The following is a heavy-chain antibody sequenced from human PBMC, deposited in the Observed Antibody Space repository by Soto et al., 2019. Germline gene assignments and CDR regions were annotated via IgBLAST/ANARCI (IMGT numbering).Heavy chain of an antibody. V-gene: IGHV1-69*13. CDR2: IIPIFGTA. J-gene: IGHJ6*02. D-gene: IGHD2-15*01. CDR3: ARVSCSGGSCYYPYYCYGMDV. CDR1: GCTFSSYS. Sequence: SVKVSCKASGCTFSSYSISWVRQAPGQGLEWMGGIIPIFGTANYAQKFQGRVTITADESTSTAYMELSSLRSEDTAVYYCARVSCSGGSCYYPYYCYGMDVWGQGTTVTVSS.